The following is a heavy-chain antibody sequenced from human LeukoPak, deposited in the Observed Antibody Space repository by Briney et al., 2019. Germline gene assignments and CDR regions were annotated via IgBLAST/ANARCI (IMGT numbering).Heavy chain of an antibody. V-gene: IGHV3-11*04. J-gene: IGHJ4*02. CDR2: ISSSGSTI. Sequence: GGSLGLSCAASGFTFSDYYMSWIRQAPGKGLEWVSYISSSGSTIYYADSVRGRFTISRDNAKNSLYLQMNSLRAEDTAVYYCARVNEWLLLDYWGQGTLVTVSS. CDR1: GFTFSDYY. D-gene: IGHD3-3*01. CDR3: ARVNEWLLLDY.